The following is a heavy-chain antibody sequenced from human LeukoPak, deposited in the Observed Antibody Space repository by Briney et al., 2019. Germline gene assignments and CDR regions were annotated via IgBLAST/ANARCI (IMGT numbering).Heavy chain of an antibody. V-gene: IGHV1-2*02. J-gene: IGHJ3*02. CDR1: GYTFTGYY. CDR2: MNFNSGVT. D-gene: IGHD7-27*01. Sequence: ASVKVSCKASGYTFTGYYLHWVRQAPGQGLEWMGWMNFNSGVTNYAQKFHGRVTMTRDTSINTAYLDLSSLTSDDTAVYYCATSSGYRTNWGAFDIWGQGTMVT. CDR3: ATSSGYRTNWGAFDI.